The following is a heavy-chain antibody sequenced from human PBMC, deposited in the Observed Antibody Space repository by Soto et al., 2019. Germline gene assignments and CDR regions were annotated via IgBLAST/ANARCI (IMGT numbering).Heavy chain of an antibody. CDR3: ASVINTSGWQVYFDY. Sequence: SETLSLTCTVSGGSISSSSYYWGWIRQPPGKGLEWIGSIFYSGSPYYNPSLKSRVTISVDTSKNQFSLKLSSVTAADAAVYYCASVINTSGWQVYFDYWGQGTLVTVSS. V-gene: IGHV4-39*01. D-gene: IGHD6-19*01. J-gene: IGHJ4*02. CDR1: GGSISSSSYY. CDR2: IFYSGSP.